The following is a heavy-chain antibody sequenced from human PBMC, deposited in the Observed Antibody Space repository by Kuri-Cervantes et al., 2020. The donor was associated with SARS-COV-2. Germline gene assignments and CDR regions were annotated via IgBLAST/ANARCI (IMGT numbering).Heavy chain of an antibody. Sequence: KVSCKGSGYNFTNNWIGWVRQMPGKGLEWMGIIYPGDSDTRYSPSFQGQVTISADKSISTAYLQWSSLKASDTAMYYCARHGGGSSSEAGYWGQGTLVTVSS. CDR2: IYPGDSDT. V-gene: IGHV5-51*01. J-gene: IGHJ4*02. CDR3: ARHGGGSSSEAGY. D-gene: IGHD6-6*01. CDR1: GYNFTNNW.